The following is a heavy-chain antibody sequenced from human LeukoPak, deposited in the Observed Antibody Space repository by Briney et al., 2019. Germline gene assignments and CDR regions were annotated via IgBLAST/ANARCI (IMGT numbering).Heavy chain of an antibody. D-gene: IGHD6-13*01. V-gene: IGHV4-34*01. Sequence: PSVTLYLTCAVYGGSFSGYYWSWIRQPPGQGLESMGEINHSGSTNYNPSIRRRVTISVDTSKNQFSLKLSSVTAADTAVYYCARGRTAAAFLFGRTHWFDPWGQGTPVTVSS. CDR3: ARGRTAAAFLFGRTHWFDP. CDR2: INHSGST. CDR1: GGSFSGYY. J-gene: IGHJ5*02.